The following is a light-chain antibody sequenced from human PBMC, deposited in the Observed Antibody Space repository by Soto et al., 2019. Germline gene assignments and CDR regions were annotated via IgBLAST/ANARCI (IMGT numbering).Light chain of an antibody. J-gene: IGLJ1*01. CDR1: SSDVGGYNY. CDR3: SSYTGSSTQV. Sequence: QSVLTQPASVSGSPGQSITISCTGTSSDVGGYNYVSWYQQHPGKAPKLMIYEVTNRPSGVSNRFSGSKSGNTASLTISGLQAEDEADYYCSSYTGSSTQVFGTGTKLTVL. CDR2: EVT. V-gene: IGLV2-14*01.